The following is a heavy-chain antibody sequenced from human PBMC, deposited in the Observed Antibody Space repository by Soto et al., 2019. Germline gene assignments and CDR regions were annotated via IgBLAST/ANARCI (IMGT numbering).Heavy chain of an antibody. V-gene: IGHV1-69*06. D-gene: IGHD2-2*01. CDR1: GGTFSSYA. CDR3: ARDDFHCSSTSCYFDY. J-gene: IGHJ4*02. CDR2: SIPIFGTA. Sequence: SVKVSCKASGGTFSSYAISWVRQAPGQGLEWMGGSIPIFGTANYAQKFQGRVTITADKSTSTAYMELSSLRSEDTAVYYCARDDFHCSSTSCYFDYWGQGTLVTVSS.